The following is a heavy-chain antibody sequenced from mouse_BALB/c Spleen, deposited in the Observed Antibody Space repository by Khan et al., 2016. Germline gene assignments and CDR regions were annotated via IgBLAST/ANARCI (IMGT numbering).Heavy chain of an antibody. CDR2: IHYSGTT. V-gene: IGHV3-1*02. D-gene: IGHD2-4*01. CDR3: ARWNYDHLDY. CDR1: GYSITNGYN. Sequence: EVQLQESGPDLVKPSQSLSLTCTVTGYSITNGYNWHWIRQFPGNKLEWMGYIHYSGTTNYNPSLKSRISITRDTSKNQFFLQLNSVTTEDTATYCGARWNYDHLDYWGQGTTLTVSS. J-gene: IGHJ2*01.